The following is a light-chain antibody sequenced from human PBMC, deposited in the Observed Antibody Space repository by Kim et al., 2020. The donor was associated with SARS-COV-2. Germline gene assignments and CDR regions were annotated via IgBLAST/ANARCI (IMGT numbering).Light chain of an antibody. CDR3: QQYGNLPPYT. CDR1: QSIDTY. CDR2: DAS. J-gene: IGKJ2*01. Sequence: LSPGERATLSCRASQSIDTYLAWYQQRPGQAPRLLVYDASNRATGVPDRFSGSGSGTDFTLTISRLEPEDFAVYYCQQYGNLPPYTFGQGTKLEIK. V-gene: IGKV3-20*01.